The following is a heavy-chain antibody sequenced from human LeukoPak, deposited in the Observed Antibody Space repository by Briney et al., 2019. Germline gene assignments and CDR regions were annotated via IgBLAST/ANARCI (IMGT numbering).Heavy chain of an antibody. V-gene: IGHV4-39*02. CDR1: GGSISSSSYY. Sequence: PSETLSLTCTVSGGSISSSSYYWGWIRQPPGKGLEWIGSIYYSGSTYYNPSLKSRVTISVDTSKNQFSLKLSSVTAADTAVYYCARELVATIRGGYYYYYGMDVWGQGTTVTVSS. J-gene: IGHJ6*02. CDR3: ARELVATIRGGYYYYYGMDV. D-gene: IGHD5-12*01. CDR2: IYYSGST.